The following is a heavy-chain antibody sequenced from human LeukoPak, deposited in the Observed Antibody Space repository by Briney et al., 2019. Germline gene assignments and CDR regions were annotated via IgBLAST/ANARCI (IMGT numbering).Heavy chain of an antibody. CDR3: LVTTRSRGFDY. CDR1: GFTFSSYD. V-gene: IGHV3-13*01. Sequence: GGSLRLSCAASGFTFSSYDMHWVRQATGKGLEWVSAIGTAGDTYYPGSVKGRFTISRENAKNSLYLQMNSLRAEDTAVYYCLVTTRSRGFDYWGQGTLVTVSS. J-gene: IGHJ4*02. D-gene: IGHD1/OR15-1a*01. CDR2: IGTAGDT.